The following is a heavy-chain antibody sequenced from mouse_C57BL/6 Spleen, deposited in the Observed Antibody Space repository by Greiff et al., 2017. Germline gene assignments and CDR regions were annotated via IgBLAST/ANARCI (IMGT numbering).Heavy chain of an antibody. CDR1: GYTFTDYN. J-gene: IGHJ4*01. V-gene: IGHV1-18*01. CDR3: ARWGLYGSSYEAMDY. Sequence: VHVKQSGPELVKPGASVKIPCKASGYTFTDYNMDWVKQSHGKSLEWIGDINPNNGGTIYNQKFKGKATLTVDKSSSTAYMELRSLTSEDTAVYDCARWGLYGSSYEAMDYWGQGTSVTVSS. D-gene: IGHD1-1*01. CDR2: INPNNGGT.